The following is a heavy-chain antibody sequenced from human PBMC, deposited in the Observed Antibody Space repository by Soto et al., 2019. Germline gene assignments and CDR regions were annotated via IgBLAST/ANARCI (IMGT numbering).Heavy chain of an antibody. CDR2: INPSGGST. CDR1: GYTFTSYY. D-gene: IGHD3-22*01. J-gene: IGHJ6*02. Sequence: ASVKVSCKASGYTFTSYYMHWVRQAPGQGLEWMGIINPSGGSTSYAQKFQGRVTMTRDTSTSTVYMELSSLRSEDTAVYYCARDFYDSSAYYYYYYGMDVWGQGTTVTVSS. CDR3: ARDFYDSSAYYYYYYGMDV. V-gene: IGHV1-46*01.